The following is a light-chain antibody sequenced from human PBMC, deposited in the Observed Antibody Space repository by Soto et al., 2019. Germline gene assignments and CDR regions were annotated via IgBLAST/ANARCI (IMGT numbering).Light chain of an antibody. CDR3: CSYAGSYTYV. V-gene: IGLV2-11*01. J-gene: IGLJ1*01. CDR2: DVT. Sequence: QSVLTQPRSVSGSPGQSVTISCTGTSSDVGGYNYVSWYQHHPGKAPKRMFYDVTKRPSGVRDRFSASKSGNTASLTISGLQAEDEADYYCCSYAGSYTYVFGTGTKGTVL. CDR1: SSDVGGYNY.